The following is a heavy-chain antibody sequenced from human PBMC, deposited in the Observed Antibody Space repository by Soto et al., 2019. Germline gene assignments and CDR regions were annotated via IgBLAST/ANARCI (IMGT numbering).Heavy chain of an antibody. V-gene: IGHV4-31*03. CDR2: IYYSGST. Sequence: SETLSLTCTVSGGSISSGGYYWSWIRQHPGKGLEWIGYIYYSGSTYYNPSLKSRVTISVDTSKNQFSLKLSSVTAADTAVYYCARAPPYSSSWPHPFDYWGQGTLVTVSS. J-gene: IGHJ4*02. D-gene: IGHD6-13*01. CDR3: ARAPPYSSSWPHPFDY. CDR1: GGSISSGGYY.